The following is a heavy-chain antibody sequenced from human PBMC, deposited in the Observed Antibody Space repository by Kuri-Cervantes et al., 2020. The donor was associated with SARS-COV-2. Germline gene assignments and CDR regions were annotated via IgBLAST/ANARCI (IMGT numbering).Heavy chain of an antibody. CDR1: GFNFSRTD. CDR2: ISHDGKNK. CDR3: AKDRVGVQDF. V-gene: IGHV3-30*18. D-gene: IGHD2-21*01. J-gene: IGHJ4*02. Sequence: GESLKISCAASGFNFSRTDMHWVRQAPGKGLEWVAVISHDGKNKKCTASGKGRFTISRDNSQYTLYLHMKSLRSEDTAIYYCAKDRVGVQDFWGQGTLVTVSS.